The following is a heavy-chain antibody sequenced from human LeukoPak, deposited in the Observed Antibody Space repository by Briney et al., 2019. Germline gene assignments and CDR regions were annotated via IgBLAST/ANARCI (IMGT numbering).Heavy chain of an antibody. Sequence: PGGSLRLSCVASGFSFSDYSMNWVRQAPGKGLEWVSSINSRSNDIYYADSVKGRFTISRDNAKNSLYLQMNSLRAEDTALYYCARSREISSPNDYWGQGTLVTVSS. CDR2: INSRSNDI. CDR3: ARSREISSPNDY. J-gene: IGHJ4*02. CDR1: GFSFSDYS. V-gene: IGHV3-21*04.